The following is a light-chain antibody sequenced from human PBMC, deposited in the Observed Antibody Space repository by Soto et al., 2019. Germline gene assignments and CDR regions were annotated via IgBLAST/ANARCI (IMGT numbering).Light chain of an antibody. CDR2: GAS. V-gene: IGKV1-6*01. J-gene: IGKJ1*01. CDR3: LHDYNYPLT. CDR1: RGIRTD. Sequence: AIQMTQSPSSLSASVGDGVTITCRASRGIRTDLGWYQQKPGKAPQLLISGASSLQSGVSSRFSGRGSGTDFTLTISSLPPEDFATYYCLHDYNYPLTFGQGTKVDIK.